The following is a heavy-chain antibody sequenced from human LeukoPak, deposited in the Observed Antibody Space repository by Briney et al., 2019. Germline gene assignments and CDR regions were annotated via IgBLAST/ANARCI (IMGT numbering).Heavy chain of an antibody. V-gene: IGHV3-23*01. CDR1: GFTFSSYG. D-gene: IGHD1-26*01. J-gene: IGHJ4*02. CDR2: ISGSGGST. Sequence: PGGSLRLSCAASGFTFSSYGMSWVRQAPGKGLEWVSAISGSGGSTYYADSVKGRFTISRDNSKNTLYLQMNSLRAEDTAVYYCAKDPSGSYQRGVYWGQGTLVTVSS. CDR3: AKDPSGSYQRGVY.